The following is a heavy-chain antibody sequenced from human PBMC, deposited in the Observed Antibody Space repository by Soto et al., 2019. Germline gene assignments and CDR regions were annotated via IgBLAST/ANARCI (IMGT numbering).Heavy chain of an antibody. CDR3: ARRYGSSFDY. J-gene: IGHJ4*02. Sequence: PSETLSLTCTVSGGSISSYYWSWIRQPPGKGLEWIGYIYYSGSTNYNPSLKSRVTISLDTSNNQFSLNLISVTAADTAVYYCARRYGSSFDYWGQGTLVTGSS. CDR2: IYYSGST. CDR1: GGSISSYY. D-gene: IGHD3-10*01. V-gene: IGHV4-59*08.